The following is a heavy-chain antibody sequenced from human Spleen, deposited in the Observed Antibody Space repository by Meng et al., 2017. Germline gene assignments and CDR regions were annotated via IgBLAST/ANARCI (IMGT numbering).Heavy chain of an antibody. CDR1: GFTFSSYG. V-gene: IGHV3-23*01. Sequence: GESLKISCAASGFTFSSYGMHWVRQAPGKGLEWVSAISGSGDNTYCADSVKGRFTISRDNSKNTLYLQMNSLRAEDTAVYSCAKLRVLGAYSSSWGYGMDVWGQGTTVTVSS. CDR3: AKLRVLGAYSSSWGYGMDV. J-gene: IGHJ6*02. D-gene: IGHD6-13*01. CDR2: ISGSGDNT.